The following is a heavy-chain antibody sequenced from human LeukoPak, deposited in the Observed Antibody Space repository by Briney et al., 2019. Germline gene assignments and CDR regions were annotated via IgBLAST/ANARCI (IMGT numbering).Heavy chain of an antibody. CDR2: ISKPGTYT. CDR1: GFTFSDYY. CDR3: AREYYYTLDV. V-gene: IGHV3-11*05. Sequence: GGSLRLSCAASGFTFSDYYMSWIRQAPREGLEWVSYISKPGTYTDYADSVKGRFTISRDNAKNSLYLQMNSLRAEDTAVYYCAREYYYTLDVWGQGTTVTVSS. J-gene: IGHJ6*02.